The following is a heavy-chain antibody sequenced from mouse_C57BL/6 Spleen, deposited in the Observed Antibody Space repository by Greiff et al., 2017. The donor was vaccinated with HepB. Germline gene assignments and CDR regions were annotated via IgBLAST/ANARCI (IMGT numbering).Heavy chain of an antibody. CDR2: IDPETGGT. V-gene: IGHV1-15*01. Sequence: VQLQQSGAELVRPGASVTLSCKASGYTFTDYEMHWVKQTPVHGLEWIGAIDPETGGTAYNQKFKGKAILTADKSSSTAYMELRSLTSEDSAVYYCTKITTVVAYYCDYWGQGTTLTVSS. CDR3: TKITTVVAYYCDY. CDR1: GYTFTDYE. J-gene: IGHJ2*01. D-gene: IGHD1-1*01.